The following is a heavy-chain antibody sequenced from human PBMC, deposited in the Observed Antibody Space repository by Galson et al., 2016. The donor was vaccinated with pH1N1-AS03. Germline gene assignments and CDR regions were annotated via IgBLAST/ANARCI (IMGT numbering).Heavy chain of an antibody. Sequence: SLRLSCAASGFTFNNLWMHWVRHGPGKGLVWVARVNGDGSSTTYADSVKGRFTISRDNAKNSLYLQMDSLRPEDTAIYYCARDSGGYYDHTFDAWGQGTKVIVSS. CDR3: ARDSGGYYDHTFDA. D-gene: IGHD3-10*01. J-gene: IGHJ3*01. CDR1: GFTFNNLW. V-gene: IGHV3-74*01. CDR2: VNGDGSST.